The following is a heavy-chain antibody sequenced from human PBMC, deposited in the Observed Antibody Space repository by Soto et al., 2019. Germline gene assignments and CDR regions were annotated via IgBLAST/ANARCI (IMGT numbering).Heavy chain of an antibody. CDR3: ARRYGASFDY. D-gene: IGHD4-17*01. Sequence: SETLSLTCTVSGGSISSGGYYWNWIRQHPGKGLEWIGYIYHTGVTNSNPSLRGRLSISIDTAKNQFSLKLSSVTSADTAVYYCARRYGASFDYWGQGTLVTVSS. CDR2: IYHTGVT. V-gene: IGHV4-61*08. J-gene: IGHJ4*02. CDR1: GGSISSGGYY.